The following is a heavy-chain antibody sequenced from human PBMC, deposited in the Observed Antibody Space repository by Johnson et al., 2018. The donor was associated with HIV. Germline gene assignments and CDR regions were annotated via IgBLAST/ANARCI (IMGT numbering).Heavy chain of an antibody. J-gene: IGHJ3*01. CDR3: AKDLSSQLLWFIRDGFDV. D-gene: IGHD3-10*01. CDR2: IYRGGST. V-gene: IGHV3-66*01. Sequence: EMQLVESGGGLVQPGGSLRLSCAASGFTVSSNYMSWVRQAPGKGLEWVSVIYRGGSTYYADSVKGRFTISRDNSKNTLYLQMNSLGVEDTAVYYCAKDLSSQLLWFIRDGFDVWGQGTMVTVSS. CDR1: GFTVSSNY.